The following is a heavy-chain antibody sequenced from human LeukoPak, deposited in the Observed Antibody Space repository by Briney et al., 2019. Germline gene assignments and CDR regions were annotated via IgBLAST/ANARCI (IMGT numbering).Heavy chain of an antibody. CDR1: GYSFTGYY. V-gene: IGHV1-2*02. D-gene: IGHD5-12*01. Sequence: ASLTVSCMASGYSFTGYYMRWVRQAPGQGLEWMGWINPKSGGTNYAQKFQGRVTMTRDTSISTAYMELSRLRSDDTAVYCCARGLRGYSGYSGGYWGQGTLVTVSS. CDR2: INPKSGGT. CDR3: ARGLRGYSGYSGGY. J-gene: IGHJ4*02.